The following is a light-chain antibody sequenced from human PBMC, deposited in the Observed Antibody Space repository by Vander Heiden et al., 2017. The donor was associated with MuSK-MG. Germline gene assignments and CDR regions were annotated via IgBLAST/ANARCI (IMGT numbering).Light chain of an antibody. V-gene: IGKV1-39*01. CDR3: QQNYRTIT. CDR2: DAS. Sequence: DIQLTQTPSSLSASVGDRVTITCRASQSISTYLIWYQQKPGKAPKLLIYDASSWENGVPYRFSGSGSGTEFTLTSSRRRPEDFATYYGQQNYRTITFGQGTKVDIK. J-gene: IGKJ3*01. CDR1: QSISTY.